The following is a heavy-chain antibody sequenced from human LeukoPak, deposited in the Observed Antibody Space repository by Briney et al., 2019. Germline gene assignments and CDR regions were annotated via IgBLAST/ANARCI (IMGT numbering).Heavy chain of an antibody. CDR3: AKDTKYCSSITCSGDY. CDR1: RFTFSSYD. Sequence: GRSLRLSCAASRFTFSSYDMHWVRQAPGKGLEWVAVMSYDGSNKYYADSVKGRFTISRDNSMNTLYLQLNSLRPEDTAVYYCAKDTKYCSSITCSGDYWGQGTLVTVSS. CDR2: MSYDGSNK. J-gene: IGHJ4*02. V-gene: IGHV3-30*18. D-gene: IGHD2-2*01.